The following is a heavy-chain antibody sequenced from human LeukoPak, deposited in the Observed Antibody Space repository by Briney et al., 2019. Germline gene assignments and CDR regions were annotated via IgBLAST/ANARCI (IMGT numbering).Heavy chain of an antibody. J-gene: IGHJ6*02. D-gene: IGHD1-26*01. CDR3: AKHMRATNTYSFFGLDV. Sequence: GGSLRLSCAATGFTFKDYGMHWVRHPPGKGLEWVSSINWNGGGTDYADSVKGRFTISRDNAKNSLYLRLSSLRPEDTALYYCAKHMRATNTYSFFGLDVWGQGTTVTVSS. CDR1: GFTFKDYG. CDR2: INWNGGGT. V-gene: IGHV3-9*01.